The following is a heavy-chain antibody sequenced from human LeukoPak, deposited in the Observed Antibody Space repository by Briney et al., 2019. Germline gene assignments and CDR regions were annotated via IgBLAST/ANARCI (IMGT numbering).Heavy chain of an antibody. V-gene: IGHV1-2*06. Sequence: ASVTVSCTASGYTFTGYYMHWVRQAPGQGLEWMGRINPNSGGTNYAQKFQGRVTMTRDTSISTAYMELSRLRSDDTAVYYCARAYYYDSSGEDAFDIWGQGTMVTASS. D-gene: IGHD3-22*01. CDR3: ARAYYYDSSGEDAFDI. CDR2: INPNSGGT. CDR1: GYTFTGYY. J-gene: IGHJ3*02.